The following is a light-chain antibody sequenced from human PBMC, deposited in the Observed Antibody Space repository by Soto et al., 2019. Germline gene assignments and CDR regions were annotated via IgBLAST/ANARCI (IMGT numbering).Light chain of an antibody. CDR1: SGDVGGYNY. CDR3: CSYAGSYV. J-gene: IGLJ1*01. Sequence: QSVLTRPRSVSGSPGQSVTISCTGTSGDVGGYNYVSWYQQHPGKAPKLMIYDVSKRPSGVPDRFSGSKSGNTASLTISGLQAEDEADYYCCSYAGSYVFGTGTKLTGL. CDR2: DVS. V-gene: IGLV2-11*01.